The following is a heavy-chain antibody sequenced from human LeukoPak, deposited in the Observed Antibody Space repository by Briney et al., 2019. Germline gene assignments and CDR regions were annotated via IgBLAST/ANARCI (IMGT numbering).Heavy chain of an antibody. V-gene: IGHV1-69*02. CDR2: IISIFCIA. Sequence: SVPVSRMASECTFSNYTISWVRPAPGQEVEGMCWIISIFCIANYAQKFQGRVTITTYKSTSTAYMELSSLRSEDTAVYYCSTSGSYSNTNFDYWGQGTLVTVSS. CDR1: ECTFSNYT. J-gene: IGHJ4*02. CDR3: STSGSYSNTNFDY. D-gene: IGHD1-26*01.